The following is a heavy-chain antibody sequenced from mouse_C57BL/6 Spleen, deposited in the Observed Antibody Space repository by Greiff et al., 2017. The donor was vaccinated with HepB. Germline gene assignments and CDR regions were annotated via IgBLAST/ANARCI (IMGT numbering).Heavy chain of an antibody. J-gene: IGHJ3*01. CDR3: ARGPFNYGSSYWFAY. V-gene: IGHV1-61*01. CDR1: GYTFTSYW. Sequence: QVQLQQPGAELVRPGSSVKLSCKASGYTFTSYWMDWVKQRPGQGLEWIGNIYPSDSETHYNQKFKDKATLTVDKSSSTAYMQLSSLTSEDSAVYYCARGPFNYGSSYWFAYWGQGTLVTVSA. CDR2: IYPSDSET. D-gene: IGHD1-1*01.